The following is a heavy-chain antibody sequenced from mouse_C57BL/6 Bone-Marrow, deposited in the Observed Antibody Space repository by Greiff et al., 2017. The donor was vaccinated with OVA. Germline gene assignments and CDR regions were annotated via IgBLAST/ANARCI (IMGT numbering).Heavy chain of an antibody. CDR1: GYTFTSYG. Sequence: VQLQQSGAELARPGASVKLSCKASGYTFTSYGISWVKQITGQGLEWIGEIYPRSGNTYYNEKFKGKATLTADKSSSTAYMELRSLTSEDSAVYFCARRRICYYGSSYHYWGQGTTLTVSS. V-gene: IGHV1-81*01. D-gene: IGHD1-1*01. CDR2: IYPRSGNT. CDR3: ARRRICYYGSSYHY. J-gene: IGHJ2*01.